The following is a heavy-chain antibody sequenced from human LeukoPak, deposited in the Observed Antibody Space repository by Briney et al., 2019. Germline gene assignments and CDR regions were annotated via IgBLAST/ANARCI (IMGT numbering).Heavy chain of an antibody. V-gene: IGHV4-30-4*08. J-gene: IGHJ4*02. CDR3: ARLVVVITQFDY. CDR1: GGSISSGDYY. Sequence: SETLSLTCTVSGGSISSGDYYWSWIRQPPGKGLEWIGYIYYSGSTYYNPSLKSRVTISVDTSKNQFSLKLSSVTAADTAVYYCARLVVVITQFDYWSQGTPVTVSS. CDR2: IYYSGST. D-gene: IGHD3-22*01.